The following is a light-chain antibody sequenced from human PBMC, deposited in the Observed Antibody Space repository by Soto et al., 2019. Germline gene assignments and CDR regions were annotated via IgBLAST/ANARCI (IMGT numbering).Light chain of an antibody. CDR1: SSNIGGNS. CDR2: DDN. Sequence: QSVMTQPPSVSAAPGQTVTISCSGSSSNIGGNSVSWYQQLPGTAPKLLIYDDNKRPSGIPDRFSGSKSGTSATLGITGFQTGDEADYYCGTWDSSLTIGVIFGGGTKVTVL. CDR3: GTWDSSLTIGVI. V-gene: IGLV1-51*01. J-gene: IGLJ2*01.